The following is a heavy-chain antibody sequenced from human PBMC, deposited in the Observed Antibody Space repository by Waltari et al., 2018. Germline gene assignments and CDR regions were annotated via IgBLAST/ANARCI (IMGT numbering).Heavy chain of an antibody. Sequence: EVQLVESGGDLVRPGGSLRLSCEASGFTFSTYWMSWVRQAPGKGGEWGADISQEGGEERYLASVRGRFSISRDNAKNSVFLQMDSLRAEDTALYYCAKDNWGLPGGIDGFDVWGQGTMVTVSS. CDR2: ISQEGGEE. V-gene: IGHV3-7*01. D-gene: IGHD7-27*01. CDR1: GFTFSTYW. CDR3: AKDNWGLPGGIDGFDV. J-gene: IGHJ3*01.